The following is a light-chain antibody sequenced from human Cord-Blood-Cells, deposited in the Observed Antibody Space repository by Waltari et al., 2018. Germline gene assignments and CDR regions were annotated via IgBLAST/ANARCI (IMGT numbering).Light chain of an antibody. V-gene: IGLV3-21*01. CDR3: QVWESSSDHVV. CDR1: NIGSKS. J-gene: IGLJ2*01. CDR2: YVS. Sequence: SYVLTQPPSVSVAPGKTARITCGGTNIGSKSVHCYQQKPGQAPVLVIYYVSDRPSGMHEGFGGSKSGNTATLTSSRVEAGDEADYYCQVWESSSDHVVFGGGTKLTVL.